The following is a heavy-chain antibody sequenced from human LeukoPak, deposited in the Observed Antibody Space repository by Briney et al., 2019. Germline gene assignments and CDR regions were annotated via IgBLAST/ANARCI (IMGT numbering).Heavy chain of an antibody. CDR1: GFTVNSNY. V-gene: IGHV3-53*01. CDR2: IYSSGNT. J-gene: IGHJ4*02. Sequence: GGSLRLSCAASGFTVNSNYMSWVRQAPGKGLEWVSVIYSSGNTYYADSVRGRFTISRDNSKNTLYLQMNSLRADDTAVYHCARGRARHVAVTAPTFDYWGQGTLVTVSS. CDR3: ARGRARHVAVTAPTFDY. D-gene: IGHD2-21*02.